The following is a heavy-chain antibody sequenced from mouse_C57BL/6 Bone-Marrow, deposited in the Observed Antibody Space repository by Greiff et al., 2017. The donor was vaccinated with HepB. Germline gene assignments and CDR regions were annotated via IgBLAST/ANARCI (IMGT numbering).Heavy chain of an antibody. CDR2: IDPENGDT. CDR3: TPYYYGSRNYAMDY. CDR1: GFNIKDDY. D-gene: IGHD1-1*01. V-gene: IGHV14-4*01. Sequence: VQLQQSGAELVRPGASVKLSCTASGFNIKDDYMHWVKQRPEQGLEWIGWIDPENGDTEYASKFQGKATITADTSSNTAYLQLSSLTSEDTAVYYCTPYYYGSRNYAMDYWGQGTSVTVSS. J-gene: IGHJ4*01.